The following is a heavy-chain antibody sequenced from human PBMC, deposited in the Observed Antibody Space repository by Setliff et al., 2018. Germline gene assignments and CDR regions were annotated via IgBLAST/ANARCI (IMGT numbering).Heavy chain of an antibody. CDR2: VYYSGYT. J-gene: IGHJ3*02. Sequence: LSLTCNVSGGSVSSTSHYWGWIRQPPGKGMEWIGSVYYSGYTYYNPSLQSRVTISVDMSKNQFSMKLTSVTAADTAVYYCARGRMRGSCSGPSCTYDPFDIWGQGTPVTVSS. CDR1: GGSVSSTSHY. D-gene: IGHD2-2*01. V-gene: IGHV4-39*07. CDR3: ARGRMRGSCSGPSCTYDPFDI.